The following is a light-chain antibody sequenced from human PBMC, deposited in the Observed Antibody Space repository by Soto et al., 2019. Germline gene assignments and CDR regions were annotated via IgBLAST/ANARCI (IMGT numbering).Light chain of an antibody. J-gene: IGLJ2*01. CDR3: QSYDNRRVV. V-gene: IGLV1-40*01. Sequence: QSVLTQPPSVSGAPGQRVTISCTGSSSTIGARYDVHWYQQFPGTAPKLLIYDNSNRPSGVPDRFSGSKSGTSASLAITGLQAEDEADYYCQSYDNRRVVFGGGTKVTVL. CDR2: DNS. CDR1: SSTIGARYD.